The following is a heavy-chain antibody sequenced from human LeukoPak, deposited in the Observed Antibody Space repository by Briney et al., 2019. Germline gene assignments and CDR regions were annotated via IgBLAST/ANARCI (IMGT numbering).Heavy chain of an antibody. D-gene: IGHD3-9*01. CDR1: GYTFTSYD. V-gene: IGHV1-8*01. J-gene: IGHJ6*02. CDR3: ARVLRYFDWLLSSDYGMDV. CDR2: MNPNSGNT. Sequence: ASVKVSCKASGYTFTSYDINWVRQATGQGLEWMGWMNPNSGNTGYAQKFQGRVTMTRNTSISTAYMELSSLRSEDTAVYYCARVLRYFDWLLSSDYGMDVWGQGTTVTVSS.